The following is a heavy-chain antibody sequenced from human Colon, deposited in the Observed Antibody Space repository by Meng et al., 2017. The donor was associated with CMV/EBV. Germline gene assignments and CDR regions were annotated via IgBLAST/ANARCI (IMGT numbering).Heavy chain of an antibody. CDR2: FDPEDGET. CDR1: GHPLSALS. Sequence: ASVKVSCKVSGHPLSALSIHWVRQAPGKGLEWVGGFDPEDGETLYAQKFQGRVTLTEDTSTDTGYMDLRSLTSEDTAVHYCVTGVRTPFLYWGQGTLVTVSS. J-gene: IGHJ4*02. CDR3: VTGVRTPFLY. D-gene: IGHD7-27*01. V-gene: IGHV1-24*01.